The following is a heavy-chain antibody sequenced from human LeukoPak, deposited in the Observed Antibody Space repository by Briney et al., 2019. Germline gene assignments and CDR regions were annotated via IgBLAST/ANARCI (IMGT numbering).Heavy chain of an antibody. J-gene: IGHJ4*02. CDR2: TRNKANSYTT. Sequence: GESLKISCAASGFTFSDHYMDWVRQAPGKGLEWVGRTRNKANSYTTEYAASVKGRFTISRDDSKNSLYLQMNSLKTEDTAVYYCARASLDYWGQGTLVTVSS. CDR1: GFTFSDHY. CDR3: ARASLDY. V-gene: IGHV3-72*01.